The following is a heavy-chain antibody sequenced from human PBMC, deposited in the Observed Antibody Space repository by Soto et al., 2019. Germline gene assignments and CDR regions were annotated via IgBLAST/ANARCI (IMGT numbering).Heavy chain of an antibody. J-gene: IGHJ4*02. V-gene: IGHV1-69*06. Sequence: SVKVSCKASGGTFSSYAISWVRQAPGQGLEWMGGIIPIFGTANYAQKFQGRVTITADKSTSTAYMELSSLRSEDTAVYYCARGRETYSSGWTTFDYWGQGTRAPAPQ. CDR3: ARGRETYSSGWTTFDY. CDR1: GGTFSSYA. D-gene: IGHD6-19*01. CDR2: IIPIFGTA.